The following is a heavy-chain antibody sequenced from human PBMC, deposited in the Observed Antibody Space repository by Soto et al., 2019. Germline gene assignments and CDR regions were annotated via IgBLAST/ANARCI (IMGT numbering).Heavy chain of an antibody. D-gene: IGHD2-15*01. CDR2: IIPILGIA. CDR3: ARDMDIVVVVAATKHLPFGI. CDR1: GGTFSSYT. Sequence: GASVKVSCKASGGTFSSYTISWVRQAPGQGLEWMGRIIPILGIANYAQKFQGRVTITADKSTSTAYMELSSLRSEDTAVYYCARDMDIVVVVAATKHLPFGIWGQGTMVTVSS. J-gene: IGHJ3*02. V-gene: IGHV1-69*04.